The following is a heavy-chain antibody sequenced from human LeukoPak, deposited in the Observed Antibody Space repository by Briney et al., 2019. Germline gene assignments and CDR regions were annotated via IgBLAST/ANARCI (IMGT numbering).Heavy chain of an antibody. CDR3: ARDPGYYDSSAYEYHYYYMDV. CDR2: VNPSDGFT. D-gene: IGHD3-22*01. CDR1: GYTFTGYY. J-gene: IGHJ6*03. Sequence: ASVKVSCKASGYTFTGYYMHWVRQAPGQGLEWMGMVNPSDGFTDYAQKFQGRVTMTRDTSTSTVYMELSRLTSEDTAVYFCARDPGYYDSSAYEYHYYYMDVWGKGTTVTISS. V-gene: IGHV1-46*01.